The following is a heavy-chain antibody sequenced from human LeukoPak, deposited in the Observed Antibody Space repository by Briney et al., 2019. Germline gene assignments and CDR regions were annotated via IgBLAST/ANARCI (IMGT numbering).Heavy chain of an antibody. CDR3: AGLSYDVWGLGD. V-gene: IGHV4-34*01. CDR1: GGSFSDYY. Sequence: SETLSLTCAVYGGSFSDYYWSWIRQPPGKGLEWIGEINHSGSTNYNPSLKSRVTISVDTSKNQFSLKLSSVTAADTAVYYCAGLSYDVWGLGDWGQGTLVTVSS. CDR2: INHSGST. J-gene: IGHJ4*02. D-gene: IGHD3-10*02.